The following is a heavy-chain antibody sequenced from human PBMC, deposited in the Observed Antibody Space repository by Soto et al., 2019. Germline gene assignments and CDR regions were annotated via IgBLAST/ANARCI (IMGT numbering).Heavy chain of an antibody. V-gene: IGHV3-23*01. CDR1: GFTFSSYA. Sequence: GGSLRLSCAASGFTFSSYAMSWVRQAPGKGLEWVSAISGSGGSTYYADSVKGRFTISRDNSKNTLYLQMNSLRAEDTAVYYCAKGQHPPGILTGYYDWGQGTLVTVSS. J-gene: IGHJ4*02. D-gene: IGHD3-9*01. CDR3: AKGQHPPGILTGYYD. CDR2: ISGSGGST.